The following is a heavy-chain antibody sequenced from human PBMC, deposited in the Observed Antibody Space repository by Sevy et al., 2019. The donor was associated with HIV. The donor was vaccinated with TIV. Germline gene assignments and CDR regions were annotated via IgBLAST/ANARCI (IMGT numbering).Heavy chain of an antibody. CDR2: IRYDGSEK. CDR3: AKDLAGPGRRYFDY. D-gene: IGHD6-13*01. Sequence: GGSLRLSCTASGFTFSNFGMHWVRQVPGKGLEWVTFIRYDGSEKYYAASVKGRFTISRDDSKNTLFLQMDSLRPEDTAIYYCAKDLAGPGRRYFDYWGQGTLVTVSS. CDR1: GFTFSNFG. J-gene: IGHJ4*02. V-gene: IGHV3-30*02.